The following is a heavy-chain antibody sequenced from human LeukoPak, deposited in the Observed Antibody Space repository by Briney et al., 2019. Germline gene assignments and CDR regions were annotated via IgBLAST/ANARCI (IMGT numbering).Heavy chain of an antibody. CDR3: ARSAFYGSGSYYDY. CDR2: IIPIFGTA. Sequence: SVKVSCKASGGTFSSYAISWVRQAPGQGLEWMGGIIPIFGTANYAQKFQGRVTITTDESTSTAYIELSSLRSEDTAVYYCARSAFYGSGSYYDYWGQGTLVTVSS. J-gene: IGHJ4*02. V-gene: IGHV1-69*05. CDR1: GGTFSSYA. D-gene: IGHD3-10*01.